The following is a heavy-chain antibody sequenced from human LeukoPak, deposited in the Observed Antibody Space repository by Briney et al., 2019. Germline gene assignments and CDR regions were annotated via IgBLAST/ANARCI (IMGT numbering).Heavy chain of an antibody. D-gene: IGHD3-3*01. CDR2: ISAYNGNT. V-gene: IGHV1-18*01. CDR3: ARGRRLRFLEWLLFDAFDI. CDR1: GYTFTSYG. J-gene: IGHJ3*02. Sequence: ASVKVSCKASGYTFTSYGISWVRQAPGQGLEWMGWISAYNGNTNYAQKLQGRVTMTTDTSTITAYMELRSLRSDDTAVYYCARGRRLRFLEWLLFDAFDIWGQGTMVTVSS.